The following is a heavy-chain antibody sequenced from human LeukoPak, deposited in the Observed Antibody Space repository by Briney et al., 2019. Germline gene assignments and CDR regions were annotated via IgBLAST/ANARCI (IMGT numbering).Heavy chain of an antibody. D-gene: IGHD6-13*01. J-gene: IGHJ5*02. CDR3: ARLAAAGTTGWFDP. Sequence: SETLSLTCTVSGGSISSYYWSWIRQPPGKGLEWIGYIYYSGSINYNPSLKSRVTISVDTSKNQFSLKLSSVTAADTAVYYCARLAAAGTTGWFDPWGQGTLVTVSS. V-gene: IGHV4-59*01. CDR2: IYYSGSI. CDR1: GGSISSYY.